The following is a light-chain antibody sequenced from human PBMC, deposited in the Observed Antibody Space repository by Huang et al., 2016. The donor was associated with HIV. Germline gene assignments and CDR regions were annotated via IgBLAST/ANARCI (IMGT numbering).Light chain of an antibody. CDR1: QSLRHRNGLNY. J-gene: IGKJ2*01. Sequence: VVMTQSQLSLPVPPGEPASISCRSSQSLRHRNGLNYLDWYLQKPGQSPQLLFRLGSSRAFGVPDRFSGGGSGTDFSLNISRVEAEDAGIYYCMEALQTPYTFGQGTKLEI. CDR3: MEALQTPYT. V-gene: IGKV2-28*01. CDR2: LGS.